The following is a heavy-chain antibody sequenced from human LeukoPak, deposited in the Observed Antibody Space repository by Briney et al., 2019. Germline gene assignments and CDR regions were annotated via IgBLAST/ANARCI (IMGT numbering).Heavy chain of an antibody. D-gene: IGHD5-24*01. CDR3: ARDGDGYNYKLDY. V-gene: IGHV3-11*01. Sequence: GGSLRLSCAASGFTSSDYYMSWIRQAPGKGLEWLSYISSSGSTIYYADSVKGRFTISRDNAKNSLYLQMNSLRAEDTAVYYCARDGDGYNYKLDYWGQGILVTVSS. J-gene: IGHJ4*02. CDR2: ISSSGSTI. CDR1: GFTSSDYY.